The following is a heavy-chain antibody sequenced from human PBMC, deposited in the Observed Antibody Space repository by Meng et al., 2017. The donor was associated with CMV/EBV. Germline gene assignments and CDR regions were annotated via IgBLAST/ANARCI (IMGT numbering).Heavy chain of an antibody. J-gene: IGHJ6*02. CDR1: GFTFGDYA. Sequence: GGSLRLSCTASGFTFGDYAMSWVRQAPGKGLEWVGFIRSKAYGGTTEYAASVKGRFTISRDDSKSIAYLQMNSLKTEDTAVYYCTQPGSGSYYNPYYYYGMDAWGQGTTVTVSS. CDR2: IRSKAYGGTT. D-gene: IGHD3-10*01. V-gene: IGHV3-49*04. CDR3: TQPGSGSYYNPYYYYGMDA.